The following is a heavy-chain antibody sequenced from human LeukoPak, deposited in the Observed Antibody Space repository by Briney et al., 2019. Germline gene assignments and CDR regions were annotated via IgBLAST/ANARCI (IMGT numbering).Heavy chain of an antibody. D-gene: IGHD6-25*01. CDR3: ARAMGYSSGWRLNWFDP. J-gene: IGHJ5*02. V-gene: IGHV4-59*01. CDR1: GGAISSDY. CDR2: IYYSGST. Sequence: SETLSLTCTVSGGAISSDYWSWIRQPPGKGLEWIGYIYYSGSTNYNPSLKSRVTISVDTSKNQFSLKLSSVTAADTAVYYCARAMGYSSGWRLNWFDPWGQGTLVTVSS.